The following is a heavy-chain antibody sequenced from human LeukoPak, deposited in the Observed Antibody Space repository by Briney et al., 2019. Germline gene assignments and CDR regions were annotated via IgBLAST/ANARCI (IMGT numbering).Heavy chain of an antibody. D-gene: IGHD3-22*01. CDR1: GFTFSTYA. Sequence: GGSLRLSCAASGFTFSTYAMNWVRQAPGKGIEWVSTISGSGGSTYYADSVKGRFTISRDNSKNTLYLQMNSLRDEDTAIYYCAKDHMIIVDYRFGLDYWGQGTLVTVSS. CDR2: ISGSGGST. CDR3: AKDHMIIVDYRFGLDY. J-gene: IGHJ4*02. V-gene: IGHV3-23*01.